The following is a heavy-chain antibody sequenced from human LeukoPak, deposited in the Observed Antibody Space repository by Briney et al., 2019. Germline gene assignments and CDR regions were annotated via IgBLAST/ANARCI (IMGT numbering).Heavy chain of an antibody. CDR3: PRVGYSYGYDY. D-gene: IGHD5-18*01. Sequence: GGSLRLSCAASGLTFSGYWMHWVRQAPGKGLVWVSRINSEGSSTSYADSVKGRFTISRDNAKNTLYLQMNSLRAEDTAVYFCPRVGYSYGYDYWGQGTLVTVSS. CDR1: GLTFSGYW. J-gene: IGHJ4*02. CDR2: INSEGSST. V-gene: IGHV3-74*01.